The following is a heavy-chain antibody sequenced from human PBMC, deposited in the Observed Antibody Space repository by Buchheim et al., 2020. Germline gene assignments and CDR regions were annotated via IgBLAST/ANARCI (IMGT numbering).Heavy chain of an antibody. J-gene: IGHJ6*02. CDR2: IYYSGST. CDR1: GGSISSYY. V-gene: IGHV4-59*01. Sequence: QVQLQESGPGLVKPSETLSLTCTVSGGSISSYYWSWIRQPPGKGLEWIGYIYYSGSTNYNPSLKSRVTISVDTSKNQFSLKLSSVTAADTAVYYCARDHRVRGDLHYYYYGMDVWGQGTT. D-gene: IGHD3-10*01. CDR3: ARDHRVRGDLHYYYYGMDV.